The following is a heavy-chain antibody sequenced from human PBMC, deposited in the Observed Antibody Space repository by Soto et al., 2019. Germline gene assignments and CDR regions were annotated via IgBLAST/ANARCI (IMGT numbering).Heavy chain of an antibody. CDR2: INHSGST. J-gene: IGHJ4*02. V-gene: IGHV4-34*01. CDR3: ARRGHGFDY. CDR1: GGSFSGYY. Sequence: KTSETLSLTCAVYGGSFSGYYWSWIRQPPGKGPEWIGEINHSGSTNYSPSLKSRVTISVDTSKNHFSLKLSSVTAADTAVYYCARRGHGFDYWGQGTLVTVSS. D-gene: IGHD3-10*01.